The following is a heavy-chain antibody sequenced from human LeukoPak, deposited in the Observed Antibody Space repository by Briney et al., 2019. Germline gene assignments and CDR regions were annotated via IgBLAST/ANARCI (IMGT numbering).Heavy chain of an antibody. CDR1: GGSINSYY. J-gene: IGHJ3*02. D-gene: IGHD6-6*01. Sequence: SETLSLTCTVSGGSINSYYWSWIRQPPGKGPEWLGYMYNSETINYNPSLTSRVTMSLDTSKNQVSLKLTSVTAADTAVYYCVRVGGASSILSAFDIWGQGTMVTVSS. CDR3: VRVGGASSILSAFDI. CDR2: MYNSETI. V-gene: IGHV4-59*01.